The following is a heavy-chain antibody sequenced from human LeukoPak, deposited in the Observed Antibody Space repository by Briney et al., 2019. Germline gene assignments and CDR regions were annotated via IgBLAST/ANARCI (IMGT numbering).Heavy chain of an antibody. D-gene: IGHD4-17*01. CDR1: GFTFSSYA. V-gene: IGHV3-23*01. CDR3: TSPIHYGDYDYFYGTDV. CDR2: ISGSGGST. Sequence: GGSLRLSCAASGFTFSSYAMSWVRQAPGKGLEWVSAISGSGGSTYYADSVKGRFTISRDDPKNTAYLQMNSLKTEDTAVYYCTSPIHYGDYDYFYGTDVWGQGTTVTVSS. J-gene: IGHJ6*02.